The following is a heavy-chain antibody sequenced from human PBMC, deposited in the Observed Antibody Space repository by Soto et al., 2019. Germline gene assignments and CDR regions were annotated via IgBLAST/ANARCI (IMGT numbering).Heavy chain of an antibody. J-gene: IGHJ3*02. CDR1: GITFSTAW. Sequence: LRLSCEASGITFSTAWMNWVRQAPGKGLEYIGRIRSKSDGGTTEYTAPVEGRFTISRDDSKNTMYLQMSGLKTEDTAVYYCTTTRPGTNVFDNWGQGTLVTVSS. CDR3: TTTRPGTNVFDN. V-gene: IGHV3-15*01. D-gene: IGHD6-13*01. CDR2: IRSKSDGGTT.